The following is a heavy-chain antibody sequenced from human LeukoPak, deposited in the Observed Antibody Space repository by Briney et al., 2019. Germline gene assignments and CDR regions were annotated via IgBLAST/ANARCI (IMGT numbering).Heavy chain of an antibody. CDR1: GFTFSNYF. CDR2: ISGSGGST. J-gene: IGHJ4*02. D-gene: IGHD4-17*01. Sequence: QPGGSLRLSCAASGFTFSNYFMSWVRQAPGKGLEWVSAISGSGGSTYYADSVKGRFTISRDNSKNTLYLQMNSLRAEDTAVYYCAKGYYGDYGRYYFDYWGQGTLVTVSS. CDR3: AKGYYGDYGRYYFDY. V-gene: IGHV3-23*01.